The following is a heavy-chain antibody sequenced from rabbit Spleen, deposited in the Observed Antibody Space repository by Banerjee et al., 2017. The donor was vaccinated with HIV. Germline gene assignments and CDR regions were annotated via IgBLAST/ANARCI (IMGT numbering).Heavy chain of an antibody. CDR2: IYAGSSGST. Sequence: QEQLVESGGGLVKPGASLTLTCKASGFSFSSGYDMCWVRQAPGKGLKWIACIYAGSSGSTYSASWAKGRFTISKTSSTTVTLQMTSLTAADTATYFCARDLTGVIGWNFGWWGPGTLVTVS. CDR1: GFSFSSGYD. CDR3: ARDLTGVIGWNFGW. J-gene: IGHJ4*01. V-gene: IGHV1S45*01. D-gene: IGHD1-1*01.